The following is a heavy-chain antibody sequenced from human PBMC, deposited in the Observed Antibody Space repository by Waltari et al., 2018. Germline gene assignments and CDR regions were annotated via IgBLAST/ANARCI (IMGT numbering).Heavy chain of an antibody. D-gene: IGHD4-17*01. CDR2: LSHSGTA. CDR3: ARGHDYYFDY. V-gene: IGHV4-31*01. CDR1: GVSLNSANYY. Sequence: QVHLQESGPGLVKPSQTLSLNCTVSGVSLNSANYYWSWIRQLPEKGLEWIGYLSHSGTAYYNPSLKDLVTMSIDPSKNQFSLRLSSVTAADTAVYFCARGHDYYFDYWGQGILVAVSS. J-gene: IGHJ4*02.